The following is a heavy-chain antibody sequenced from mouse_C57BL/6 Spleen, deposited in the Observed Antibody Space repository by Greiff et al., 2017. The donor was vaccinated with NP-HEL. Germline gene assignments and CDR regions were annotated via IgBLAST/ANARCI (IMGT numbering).Heavy chain of an antibody. CDR1: GYTFTDYY. CDR3: ARPAGGSSSWFAY. V-gene: IGHV1-76*01. CDR2: IYPGSGNT. J-gene: IGHJ3*01. Sequence: QVQLQQSGAELVRPGASVKLSCKASGYTFTDYYINWVKQRPGQGLEWIARIYPGSGNTYYNEKFKGKATLTAEKSSSTAYMQLSSLTSEDSAVYFWARPAGGSSSWFAYWGQGTLVTVSA. D-gene: IGHD1-1*01.